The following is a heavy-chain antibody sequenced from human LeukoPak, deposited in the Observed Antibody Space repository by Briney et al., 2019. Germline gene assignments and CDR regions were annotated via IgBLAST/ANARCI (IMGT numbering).Heavy chain of an antibody. V-gene: IGHV4-34*01. CDR3: ARGHSGYAD. J-gene: IGHJ4*02. CDR2: INHSGST. CDR1: GGSFSGYY. Sequence: SETLSLTCAVYGGSFSGYYWSWIRQPPGKGLEWIGEINHSGSTNYNPSLKSRVTISVDTSKNQFSLKLSSVTAADTAVYYCARGHSGYADWGQGTLVTVSS. D-gene: IGHD5-12*01.